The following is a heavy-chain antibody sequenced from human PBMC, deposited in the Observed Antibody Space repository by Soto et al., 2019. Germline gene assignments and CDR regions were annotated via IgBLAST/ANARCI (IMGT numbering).Heavy chain of an antibody. CDR2: ISSSGSTI. CDR1: GFTFSSYE. CDR3: LGRGASQNAFDI. V-gene: IGHV3-48*03. D-gene: IGHD1-26*01. J-gene: IGHJ3*02. Sequence: GGSLRLSCAASGFTFSSYEMNWVRQAPGKGLEWVSYISSSGSTIYYADSVKGRFTISRDNAKNSLYLQMNSLRAEDTAVYYCLGRGASQNAFDIWGQGTMVTVSS.